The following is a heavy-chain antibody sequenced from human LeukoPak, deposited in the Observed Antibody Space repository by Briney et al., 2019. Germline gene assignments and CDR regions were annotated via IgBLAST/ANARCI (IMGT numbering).Heavy chain of an antibody. J-gene: IGHJ4*02. CDR3: ARDGGYFDY. CDR1: GYILSTYG. CDR2: ISGYNGNT. V-gene: IGHV1-18*01. Sequence: ASVKVSCKASGYILSTYGISWVRQAPGQGLEWMGCISGYNGNTNYAQKLQGRVTMTTDTSTSTAYMELRSLRFDDTAVYYCARDGGYFDYWGRGTLVTVSS.